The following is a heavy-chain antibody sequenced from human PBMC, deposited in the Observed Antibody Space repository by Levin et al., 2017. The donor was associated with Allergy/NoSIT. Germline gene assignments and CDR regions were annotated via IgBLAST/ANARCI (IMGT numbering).Heavy chain of an antibody. J-gene: IGHJ4*02. V-gene: IGHV3-33*01. Sequence: GGSLRLSCVVSGFTFSNHGLHWVRQAPGKGLEWVAVICWDASNKYYADSVRGRFTLSRDNSKNALYLQMDSLRAEDTGIYYCARDAESCPGGGCLQFDHWGQGTLVTVSS. D-gene: IGHD1-14*01. CDR1: GFTFSNHG. CDR3: ARDAESCPGGGCLQFDH. CDR2: ICWDASNK.